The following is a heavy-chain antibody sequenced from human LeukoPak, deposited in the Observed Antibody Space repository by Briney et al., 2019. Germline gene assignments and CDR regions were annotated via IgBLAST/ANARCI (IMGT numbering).Heavy chain of an antibody. D-gene: IGHD6-19*01. Sequence: VGSLRLSCAGSGVTFSGSTIHSVRQAPGKGLEYVSSISSFGESTYHTNSVKGRFTIPRDNSKNTMYLQMGSLRTEHTAVYYCATGDQWLVPGYLQYWGQGTLVTVSS. CDR3: ATGDQWLVPGYLQY. V-gene: IGHV3-64*01. J-gene: IGHJ1*01. CDR1: GVTFSGST. CDR2: ISSFGEST.